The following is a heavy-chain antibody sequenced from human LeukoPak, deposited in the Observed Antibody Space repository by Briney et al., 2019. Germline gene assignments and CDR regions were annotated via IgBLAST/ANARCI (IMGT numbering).Heavy chain of an antibody. CDR3: ARDDPPRSD. Sequence: SETLSLTCTVPGGSISSSSYYWSWIRQPAGKGLEWIGRIYTSGSTNYNPSLKSRVTISVDTSKNQFSLKLSSVTAADTAVYYCARDDPPRSDWGQGTLVTVSS. V-gene: IGHV4-61*02. CDR2: IYTSGST. CDR1: GGSISSSSYY. J-gene: IGHJ4*02.